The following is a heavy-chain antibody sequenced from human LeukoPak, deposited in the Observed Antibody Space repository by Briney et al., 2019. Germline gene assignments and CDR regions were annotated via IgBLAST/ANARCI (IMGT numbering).Heavy chain of an antibody. Sequence: GGSLRLSCAASGFIVSSIYMSWVRQAPGKGLEWVSVIYGGGGTYYADSVKGRFTISRDNAKNSLYLQMNSLRAEDTAVYYCARDRRGSLAPGAFDIWGQGTMVTVSS. CDR1: GFIVSSIY. CDR3: ARDRRGSLAPGAFDI. CDR2: IYGGGGT. J-gene: IGHJ3*02. V-gene: IGHV3-53*01. D-gene: IGHD3-16*01.